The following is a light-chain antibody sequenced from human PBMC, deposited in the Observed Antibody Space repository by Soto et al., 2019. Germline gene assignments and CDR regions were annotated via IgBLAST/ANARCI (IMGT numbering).Light chain of an antibody. CDR1: QSVSMR. J-gene: IGKJ5*01. CDR2: GAS. CDR3: QQYGGSPIT. Sequence: VLSEAQSSLSFSPVVRSTLSFMASQSVSMRLALYQQRPGQSPRLLISGASMRASGVPVRFIGSGSGTDFTLSITSLEPEDFAVYYCQQYGGSPITFGLGTRLEIK. V-gene: IGKV3-20*01.